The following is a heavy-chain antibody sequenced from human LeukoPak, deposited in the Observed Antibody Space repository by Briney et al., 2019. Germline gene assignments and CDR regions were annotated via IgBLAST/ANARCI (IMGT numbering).Heavy chain of an antibody. Sequence: PGGSLRLSCAASGFTFSSYSMNWVRQAPGKGLEWVSSISSSSSYIYYAASVKGRFTISRDNAKNSLYLQMNSLRAEDTAVYYCARDLYGLDAFDIWGQGTMVTVSS. CDR3: ARDLYGLDAFDI. CDR2: ISSSSSYI. V-gene: IGHV3-21*01. D-gene: IGHD2/OR15-2a*01. J-gene: IGHJ3*02. CDR1: GFTFSSYS.